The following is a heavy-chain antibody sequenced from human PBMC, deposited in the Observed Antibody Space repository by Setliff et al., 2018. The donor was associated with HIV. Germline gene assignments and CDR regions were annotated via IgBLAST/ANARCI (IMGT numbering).Heavy chain of an antibody. Sequence: SETLSLTCTVSGGSISTDYWTWIRQPPGKGLEWIGYVYYNGGTQYNPSLKSRVTISADTSKNQFSLKLNSVTAADTAVYFCARARYGTSFDPWGQGTLVTVSS. CDR2: VYYNGGT. V-gene: IGHV4-59*01. CDR1: GGSISTDY. J-gene: IGHJ5*02. D-gene: IGHD3-9*01. CDR3: ARARYGTSFDP.